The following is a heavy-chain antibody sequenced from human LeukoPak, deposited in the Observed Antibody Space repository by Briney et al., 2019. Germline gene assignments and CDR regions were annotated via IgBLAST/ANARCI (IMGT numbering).Heavy chain of an antibody. Sequence: GGSLRLSCAASTFTFSSYTMNWVRQAPGKGLEWVSYISSSGSDKYYPDSVKGRFTISRDNAKNSLYLQMNSLRAEDTAVYYCARRTSGAFAIWGQGTKVTVSS. CDR1: TFTFSSYT. V-gene: IGHV3-21*05. CDR3: ARRTSGAFAI. CDR2: ISSSGSDK. J-gene: IGHJ3*02.